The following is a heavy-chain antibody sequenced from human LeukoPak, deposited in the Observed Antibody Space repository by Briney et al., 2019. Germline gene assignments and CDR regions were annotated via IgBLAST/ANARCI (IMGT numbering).Heavy chain of an antibody. Sequence: PSETLSLTCTVSGGSISSSSYYWGWILQPPGKGLEWIGSIYYSGSTYYNPSLKSRATISVDTSKKQFSLKLSSVTAADTAVYYCASTYSSGWYAFDYWGQGTLVTVSS. D-gene: IGHD6-19*01. CDR1: GGSISSSSYY. CDR2: IYYSGST. CDR3: ASTYSSGWYAFDY. J-gene: IGHJ4*02. V-gene: IGHV4-39*01.